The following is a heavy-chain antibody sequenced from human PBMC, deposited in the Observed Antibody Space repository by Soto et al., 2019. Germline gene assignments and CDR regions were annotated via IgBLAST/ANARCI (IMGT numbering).Heavy chain of an antibody. CDR2: GNPKSGGT. D-gene: IGHD2-8*01. J-gene: IGHJ6*02. CDR1: GYSFTDYH. CDR3: ARGHSTDCSNGVCSFFYNHEMDV. Sequence: ASVKVSCKASGYSFTDYHIHWVRQAPGQGLEWLGRGNPKSGGTSTAQKFQGWVTMTRDRSISTVYMELTRLRSDDTAVYFCARGHSTDCSNGVCSFFYNHEMDVWG. V-gene: IGHV1-2*04.